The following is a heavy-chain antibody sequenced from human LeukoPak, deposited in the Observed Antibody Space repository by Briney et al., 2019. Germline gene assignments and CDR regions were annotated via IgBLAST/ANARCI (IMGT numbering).Heavy chain of an antibody. J-gene: IGHJ4*02. CDR2: INPNSGGT. V-gene: IGHV1-2*02. Sequence: ASVKVSCKASGYTFTGYYMHWVRQASGQGLEWMGWINPNSGGTNYAQKFQGRVTMTRDTSISTAYMELSRLRSDDTAVYYCATEMATMNPFDYWGQGTLVTVSS. CDR3: ATEMATMNPFDY. CDR1: GYTFTGYY. D-gene: IGHD5-24*01.